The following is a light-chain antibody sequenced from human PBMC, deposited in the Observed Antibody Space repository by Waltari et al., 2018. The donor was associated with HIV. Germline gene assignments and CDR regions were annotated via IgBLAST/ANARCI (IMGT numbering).Light chain of an antibody. V-gene: IGLV6-57*04. CDR2: EDN. CDR1: SGSIASNY. CDR3: QSYDSSTVV. Sequence: NFMLTQPHSVSESPGKTVTISCTRSSGSIASNYVQWYQQRPGSAPTTVIYEDNQRPSWVPDPFSGSLDSSSISSSLTISGLKTEDEADYYCQSYDSSTVVFGGGTKLTVL. J-gene: IGLJ2*01.